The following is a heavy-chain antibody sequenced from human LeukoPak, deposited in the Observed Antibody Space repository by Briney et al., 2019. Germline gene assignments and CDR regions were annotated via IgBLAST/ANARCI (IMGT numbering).Heavy chain of an antibody. D-gene: IGHD2/OR15-2a*01. Sequence: PGGSLRLSCAASGFTFGSFEMNWVRQAPGKGLEWVSYISSDGSIIHYADSVKGRFTISRDNAKSSLYLQMNSLRAEDTAVYYCARAANSNAFDIWGQGTMVTVSS. CDR1: GFTFGSFE. J-gene: IGHJ3*02. V-gene: IGHV3-48*03. CDR2: ISSDGSII. CDR3: ARAANSNAFDI.